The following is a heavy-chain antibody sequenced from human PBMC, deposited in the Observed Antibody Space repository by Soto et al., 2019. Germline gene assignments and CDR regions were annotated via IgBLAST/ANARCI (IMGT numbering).Heavy chain of an antibody. Sequence: QVQLVQSGAEVKKPGSSVKVSCKASGGTFSSYTISWVRQAPGQGLEWMGGIIPILGIANYAQKFQGRVTITADKSTSTAYMVLSRLISDDTAVYYCARGGAYCGGHCYSDFDYLGQGTLVTVSS. CDR2: IIPILGIA. V-gene: IGHV1-69*02. CDR3: ARGGAYCGGHCYSDFDY. D-gene: IGHD2-21*02. CDR1: GGTFSSYT. J-gene: IGHJ4*02.